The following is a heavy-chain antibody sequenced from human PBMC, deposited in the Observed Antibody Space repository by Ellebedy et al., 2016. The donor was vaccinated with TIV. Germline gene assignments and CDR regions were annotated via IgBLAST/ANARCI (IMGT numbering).Heavy chain of an antibody. CDR3: ASAARGSGAYESF. D-gene: IGHD5-12*01. Sequence: GESLKISCAASGFTFSRFWMALVRQAPGTGLEWVATINQVGSETYYVDSVKGRFTISRDNSKNSLYLQMNSLRADDTALYYCASAARGSGAYESFWGQGTLVTVSS. CDR1: GFTFSRFW. J-gene: IGHJ4*02. CDR2: INQVGSET. V-gene: IGHV3-7*01.